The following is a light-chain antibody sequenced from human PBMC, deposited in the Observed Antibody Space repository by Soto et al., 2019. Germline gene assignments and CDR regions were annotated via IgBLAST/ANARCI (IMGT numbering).Light chain of an antibody. CDR3: SSYTGGSTSYV. CDR2: DVS. CDR1: SSDVGAYKY. Sequence: LTPPASVSGSPGQSITISCTGTSSDVGAYKYVSWHQQHPGKAPKLMIYDVSDRPSGVSDRFSGSKSGNTASLTISGLQAEDEADYYCSSYTGGSTSYVFGTGTKVTVL. J-gene: IGLJ1*01. V-gene: IGLV2-14*03.